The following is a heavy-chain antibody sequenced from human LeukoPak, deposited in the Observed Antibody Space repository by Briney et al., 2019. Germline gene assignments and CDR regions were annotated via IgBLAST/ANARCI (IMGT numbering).Heavy chain of an antibody. CDR3: ARGSSSGWYSKVDY. V-gene: IGHV4-34*01. CDR1: GGSSSGYY. CDR2: INHSGST. J-gene: IGHJ4*02. Sequence: SETLSLTCAVYGGSSSGYYWSSIRQPPGKGLEWIGEINHSGSTNYNPPLKSRVTISVDTSKNQFSLKLSSVTAADTAVYYCARGSSSGWYSKVDYWGQGTLVTVSS. D-gene: IGHD6-19*01.